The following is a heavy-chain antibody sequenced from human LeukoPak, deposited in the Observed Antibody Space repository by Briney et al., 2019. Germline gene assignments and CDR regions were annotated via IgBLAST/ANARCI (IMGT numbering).Heavy chain of an antibody. CDR1: GFTFSSYA. CDR3: GSDTTLGY. CDR2: IKSDGSST. D-gene: IGHD5-18*01. V-gene: IGHV3-74*01. J-gene: IGHJ4*02. Sequence: GGSLRLSCAASGFTFSSYAMSWVRQAPGKGLVWVSRIKSDGSSTFYADSVKGRFTISRDNAKNTVYLQMNSLRVEDTAVYYCGSDTTLGYWGQGTLVTVSS.